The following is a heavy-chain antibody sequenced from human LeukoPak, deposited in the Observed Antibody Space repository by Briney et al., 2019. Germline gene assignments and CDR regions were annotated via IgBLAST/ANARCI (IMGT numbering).Heavy chain of an antibody. D-gene: IGHD6-25*01. CDR1: GGSFSGYY. CDR3: ARAASYFDY. Sequence: PSETLSLTCAVYGGSFSGYYWSWIRQPPGKGLEWIGEINHSGSTNYNPPLKSRVTISVDTSKNQFSLKLSSVTAADTAVYYCARAASYFDYWGQGTLVTVSS. V-gene: IGHV4-34*01. CDR2: INHSGST. J-gene: IGHJ4*02.